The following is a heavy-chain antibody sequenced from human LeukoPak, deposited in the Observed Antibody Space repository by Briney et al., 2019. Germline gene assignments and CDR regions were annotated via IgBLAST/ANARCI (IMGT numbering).Heavy chain of an antibody. J-gene: IGHJ1*01. CDR3: AKDSGWQLLRAEYFQH. V-gene: IGHV3-43*02. CDR2: ISAHGRDT. Sequence: GGSLRLSCAASGFTFDNYAIHWVRQAPGKGLEWVSLISAHGRDTYYADSVKGRFTISRDNSKNTLYLQMRSLRTKDTALYYCAKDSGWQLLRAEYFQHWGQGALVTVSS. CDR1: GFTFDNYA. D-gene: IGHD2-15*01.